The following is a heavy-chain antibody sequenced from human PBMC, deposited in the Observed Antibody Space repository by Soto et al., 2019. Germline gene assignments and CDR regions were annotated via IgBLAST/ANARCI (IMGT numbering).Heavy chain of an antibody. D-gene: IGHD5-18*01. J-gene: IGHJ3*02. V-gene: IGHV4-34*01. CDR1: GGSFSGYY. CDR3: ARTRHVDTAMVDAFDI. Sequence: SETLSLTCAVYGGSFSGYYWSWIRQPPGKGLEWIGEINHSGNTNYNPSRKSRVTISVDTSKNQFSLKLSSVTAADTAVYYCARTRHVDTAMVDAFDIWGQGTMVTVSS. CDR2: INHSGNT.